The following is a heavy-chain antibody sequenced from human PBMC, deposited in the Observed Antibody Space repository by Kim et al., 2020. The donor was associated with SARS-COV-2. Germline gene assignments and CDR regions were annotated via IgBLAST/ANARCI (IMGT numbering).Heavy chain of an antibody. CDR3: ARGGGESYDY. CDR1: GGSISSGGYY. V-gene: IGHV4-31*03. J-gene: IGHJ4*02. CDR2: IYYSGST. D-gene: IGHD3-10*01. Sequence: SETLSFTCTVSGGSISSGGYYWSWIRQHPGKGLEWIGYIYYSGSTYYNPSLKSRVTISVDTSKNQFSLKLSSVTAADTAVYYCARGGGESYDYWGQGTLVTVSS.